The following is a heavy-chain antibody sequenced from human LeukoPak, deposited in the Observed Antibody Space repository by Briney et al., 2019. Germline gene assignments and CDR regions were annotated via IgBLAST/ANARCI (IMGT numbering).Heavy chain of an antibody. Sequence: PGGSLRLSCAASGFTFSSYSVNWVRQAPGKGLEWVSSISSSSSYIYYADSVKGRFTISRDNAKNSLYLQMNSLRAEDTAVYYCARFRIVGATSDAFDIWGQGTMVTVSS. D-gene: IGHD1-26*01. CDR1: GFTFSSYS. CDR2: ISSSSSYI. J-gene: IGHJ3*02. CDR3: ARFRIVGATSDAFDI. V-gene: IGHV3-21*01.